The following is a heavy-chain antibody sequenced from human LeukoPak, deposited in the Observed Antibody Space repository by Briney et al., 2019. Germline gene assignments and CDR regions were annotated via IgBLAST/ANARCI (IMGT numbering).Heavy chain of an antibody. D-gene: IGHD1-1*01. V-gene: IGHV1-46*01. CDR3: ARSNEDLFDY. J-gene: IGHJ4*02. CDR2: INPSGGSI. Sequence: GASVKVSCKASGYTFTNYYIHWVRQAPGQGLEWMGKINPSGGSIVYAQKFQVRVTMTRDTSTSTVYMELSSLRSEDTAVFYCARSNEDLFDYWGQGTLVTVSS. CDR1: GYTFTNYY.